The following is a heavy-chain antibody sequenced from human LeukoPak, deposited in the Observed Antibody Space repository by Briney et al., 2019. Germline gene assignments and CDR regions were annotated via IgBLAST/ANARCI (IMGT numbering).Heavy chain of an antibody. CDR1: GFTLSSYA. D-gene: IGHD6-19*01. CDR2: IYSGGST. J-gene: IGHJ4*02. Sequence: GGSPRLSCAASGFTLSSYAMSWVRQAPGKGLEWVSVIYSGGSTYYADSVKGRFTISRDNSKNTLYLQMNSLRAEDTAVYYCAREGLGSGYYFDYWGQGTLVTVSS. CDR3: AREGLGSGYYFDY. V-gene: IGHV3-66*01.